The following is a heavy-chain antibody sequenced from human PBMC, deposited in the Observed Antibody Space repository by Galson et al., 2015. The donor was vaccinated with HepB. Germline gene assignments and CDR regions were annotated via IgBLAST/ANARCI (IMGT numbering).Heavy chain of an antibody. CDR3: ASLYDNRGYKPLVYYDYYGLDV. CDR1: GGSISSSRYY. V-gene: IGHV4-39*07. CDR2: IYYNGST. Sequence: LSLTCTVSGGSISSSRYYWGWIRQPPGKGLEWIGSIYYNGSTYYNPSLKSRVTMSIDTSWNEFSLELTSVTAADTAVYYCASLYDNRGYKPLVYYDYYGLDVWGQGTPV. J-gene: IGHJ6*02. D-gene: IGHD3-22*01.